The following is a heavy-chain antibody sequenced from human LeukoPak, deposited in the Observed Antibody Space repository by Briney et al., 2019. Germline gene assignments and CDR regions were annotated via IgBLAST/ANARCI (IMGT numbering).Heavy chain of an antibody. V-gene: IGHV3-48*03. Sequence: GGSLRLSCAASGFTFSSFEMWWVRQAPGKGLEWVSYISSSSSSIYHADSVKGRFTISRDNSKNTLSLQMNSLRGEDTAIYYCARDLYSYGSGSYSLVDWGQGTLVTVSS. CDR1: GFTFSSFE. CDR2: ISSSSSSI. D-gene: IGHD3-10*01. J-gene: IGHJ4*02. CDR3: ARDLYSYGSGSYSLVD.